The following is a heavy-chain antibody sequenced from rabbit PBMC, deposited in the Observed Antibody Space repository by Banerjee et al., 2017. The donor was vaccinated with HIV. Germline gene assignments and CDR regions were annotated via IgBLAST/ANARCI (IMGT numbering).Heavy chain of an antibody. CDR3: ARGTSSSGYYMGL. V-gene: IGHV1S45*01. J-gene: IGHJ3*01. CDR1: GFSFSSSYW. CDR2: IYTGSGSA. Sequence: QEQLVESGGDLVKPEGSLTLTCTASGFSFSSSYWICWVRQAPGKGLEWIACIYTGSGSALYVSWAKGRFTISKTSSTTVTLQMTSLTAADTATYFCARGTSSSGYYMGLWGQGTLVTVS. D-gene: IGHD1-1*01.